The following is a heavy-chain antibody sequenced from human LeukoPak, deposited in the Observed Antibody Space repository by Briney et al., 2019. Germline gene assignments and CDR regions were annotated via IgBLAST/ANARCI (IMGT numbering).Heavy chain of an antibody. D-gene: IGHD6-13*01. Sequence: PSETLSLTCTVPGGSISSYYWSWIRQPPGKGLEWIGYIYYSGSTNYNPSLKSRVTISVDTSKNQFSLKLSSVTAADTAVYYCARSSSWYGGFDPWGQGTLVTVSS. J-gene: IGHJ5*02. V-gene: IGHV4-59*01. CDR1: GGSISSYY. CDR2: IYYSGST. CDR3: ARSSSWYGGFDP.